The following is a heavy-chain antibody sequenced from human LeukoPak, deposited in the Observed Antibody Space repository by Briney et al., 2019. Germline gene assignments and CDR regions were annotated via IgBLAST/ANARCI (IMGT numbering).Heavy chain of an antibody. V-gene: IGHV4-4*02. J-gene: IGHJ4*02. CDR3: ARDIGCYDSSGYLH. CDR2: IYHSGST. CDR1: GGSISSSNW. Sequence: SGTLSLTCAVSGGSISSSNWWGWVRQPPGKGLEWIGEIYHSGSTNYNPSLKSRVTISVDKSKNQFSLKLSSVTAADTAVYYCARDIGCYDSSGYLHWGQGTLVTVSS. D-gene: IGHD3-22*01.